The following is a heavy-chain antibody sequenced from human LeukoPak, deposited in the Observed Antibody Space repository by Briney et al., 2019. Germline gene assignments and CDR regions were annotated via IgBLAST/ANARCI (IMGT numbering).Heavy chain of an antibody. CDR3: AREERYSYGYRVVWFDP. Sequence: SETLSLTCAVYGGSFSGYYWSWIRQPPGKGLEWIGEINHSGSTNYNPSLKSRVTISVDTSKNQFSLKLSSVTAADTAVYYCAREERYSYGYRVVWFDPWGQGTLVTVSS. CDR2: INHSGST. V-gene: IGHV4-34*01. CDR1: GGSFSGYY. D-gene: IGHD5-18*01. J-gene: IGHJ5*02.